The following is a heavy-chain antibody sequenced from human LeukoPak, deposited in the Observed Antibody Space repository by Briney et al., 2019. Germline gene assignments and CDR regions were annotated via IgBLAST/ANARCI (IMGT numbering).Heavy chain of an antibody. CDR2: IDPSDSYT. J-gene: IGHJ6*02. CDR3: ARVDTAMVSGYYYGMDV. Sequence: GESLKISCKGSGYSFTSYWISWVRQVPGKGLEWMGRIDPSDSYTNYSPSFQGHVTISADKSISTAYLQWSSLKASDTAMYYCARVDTAMVSGYYYGMDVWGQGTTVTVSS. CDR1: GYSFTSYW. V-gene: IGHV5-10-1*01. D-gene: IGHD5-18*01.